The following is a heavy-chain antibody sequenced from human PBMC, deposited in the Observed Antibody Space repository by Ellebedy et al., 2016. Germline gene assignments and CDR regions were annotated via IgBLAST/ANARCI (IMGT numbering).Heavy chain of an antibody. CDR2: IKQDESDK. V-gene: IGHV3-7*03. CDR1: GFTFSTYW. Sequence: GGSLRLSCAASGFTFSTYWMSWVRQAPGKGLEWVASIKQDESDKKYVDPVKGRFPISRDNAKNSVYRQMNSLRAEDTAMYYCARSGVPNRDDIWFDPWGQGTLVTVSA. J-gene: IGHJ5*02. CDR3: ARSGVPNRDDIWFDP. D-gene: IGHD1-1*01.